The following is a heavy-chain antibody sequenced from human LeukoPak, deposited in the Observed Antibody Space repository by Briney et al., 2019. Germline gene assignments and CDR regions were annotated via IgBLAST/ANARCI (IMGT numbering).Heavy chain of an antibody. Sequence: PSQTLSLTCAVSGASISSGSFYWSWIRQPAGKGLEWIGRIYASGSTDYNPSLKGRVTISVDTSKSQFSLKLKSVTAADTAMYYCARLRRPKLLAFDYWGQGTLVTVSS. CDR1: GASISSGSFY. CDR2: IYASGST. V-gene: IGHV4-61*02. D-gene: IGHD2-15*01. J-gene: IGHJ4*02. CDR3: ARLRRPKLLAFDY.